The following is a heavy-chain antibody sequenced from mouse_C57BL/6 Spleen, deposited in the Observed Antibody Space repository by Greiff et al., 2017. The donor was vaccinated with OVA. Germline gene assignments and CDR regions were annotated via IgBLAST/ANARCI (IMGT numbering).Heavy chain of an antibody. Sequence: VQLQQPGAELVKPGASVKLSCKASGYTFTSYWMHWVKQRPGQGLEWIGMIHPNSGSTNYNEKFKSKATLTVDKSSSTAYMQLSSLTSEDSAVYYCARYFDYGSSWYFDVWGTGTTVTVSS. CDR1: GYTFTSYW. D-gene: IGHD1-1*01. V-gene: IGHV1-64*01. CDR3: ARYFDYGSSWYFDV. J-gene: IGHJ1*03. CDR2: IHPNSGST.